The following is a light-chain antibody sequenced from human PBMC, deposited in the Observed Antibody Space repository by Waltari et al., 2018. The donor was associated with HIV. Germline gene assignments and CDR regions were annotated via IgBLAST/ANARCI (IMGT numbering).Light chain of an antibody. CDR1: QSVLNNSNKKNY. Sequence: DIVMTQSPDSLAVSLGERATINCKSSQSVLNNSNKKNYLAWYQQKVGQPPKLLSYCASTRESGVPDRFSGSGSGTDFTLTITSLQAEDVAVYYCHQHYTTPRTFGQGTKVEI. J-gene: IGKJ1*01. CDR3: HQHYTTPRT. V-gene: IGKV4-1*01. CDR2: CAS.